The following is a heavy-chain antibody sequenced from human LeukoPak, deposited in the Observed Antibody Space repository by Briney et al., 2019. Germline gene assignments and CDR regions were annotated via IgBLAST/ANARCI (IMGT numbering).Heavy chain of an antibody. D-gene: IGHD1-26*01. J-gene: IGHJ4*02. Sequence: GGSLRLSCAASGFTFSSYAMSWVRQAPGKGLEWASAIRGSGGSTYYADSVKGRFTVSRDNSKNTLYLQMNSLRAEDTAVYYCAKDPVGAYYFDYWGQGTLVTVSS. CDR2: IRGSGGST. CDR1: GFTFSSYA. V-gene: IGHV3-23*01. CDR3: AKDPVGAYYFDY.